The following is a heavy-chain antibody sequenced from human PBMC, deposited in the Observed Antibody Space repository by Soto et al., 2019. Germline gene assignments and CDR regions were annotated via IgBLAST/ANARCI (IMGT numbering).Heavy chain of an antibody. CDR2: IRAGGGST. V-gene: IGHV3-23*01. J-gene: IGHJ4*02. D-gene: IGHD3-22*01. CDR1: GFTFSSYA. Sequence: GGSLRLSCDASGFTFSSYATSWVRQAPGERAEWVSTIRAGGGSTDYRDSVKGLFTVSRYNSKNMLYMQMNSLRAEDTAVSYCAKRPLSIITFDYWGLGTLVNVSS. CDR3: AKRPLSIITFDY.